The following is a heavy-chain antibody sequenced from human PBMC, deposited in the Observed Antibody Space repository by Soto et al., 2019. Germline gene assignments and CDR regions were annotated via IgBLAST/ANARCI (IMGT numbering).Heavy chain of an antibody. D-gene: IGHD5-12*01. CDR3: ARGIQWRYGMDV. CDR2: INGDGSST. CDR1: GLAFDSHW. V-gene: IGHV3-74*01. Sequence: EVQLVESGGGLVQPGGSLRLSCSAAGLAFDSHWMHWVRHAPGKGLVWVSRINGDGSSTFYADSVKGRFTISRDNARNTVYRQRNSLRAEDTAGYYCARGIQWRYGMDVWGQGTTVTVSS. J-gene: IGHJ6*02.